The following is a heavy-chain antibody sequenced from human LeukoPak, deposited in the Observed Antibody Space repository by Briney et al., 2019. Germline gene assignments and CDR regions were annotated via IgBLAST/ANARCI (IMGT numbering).Heavy chain of an antibody. D-gene: IGHD6-13*01. V-gene: IGHV1-46*01. CDR3: ARGGIAAAGTLHYYYYMDV. J-gene: IGHJ6*03. CDR2: INPSGGST. Sequence: ASVKVSCKASGYTFTSYYMHWVRQAPGQRLEWMGIINPSGGSTSYAQKFQGRVTMTRDTSTSTVYMELSSLRSEDTAVYYCARGGIAAAGTLHYYYYMDVWGKGTTVTVSS. CDR1: GYTFTSYY.